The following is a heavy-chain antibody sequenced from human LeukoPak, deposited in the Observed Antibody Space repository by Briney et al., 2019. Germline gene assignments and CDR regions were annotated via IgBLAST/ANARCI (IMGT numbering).Heavy chain of an antibody. J-gene: IGHJ3*02. Sequence: GESPRISCKSSGYTFTNYWISWVRQMPGKGLEWMGRIDPSDSYTNYSPAFQGHVTISADKSFSTAYLQWSSLEASDTALYYCARHYASGSPNDGFGIWGQGTMVTVSS. CDR2: IDPSDSYT. CDR1: GYTFTNYW. CDR3: ARHYASGSPNDGFGI. D-gene: IGHD3-10*01. V-gene: IGHV5-10-1*01.